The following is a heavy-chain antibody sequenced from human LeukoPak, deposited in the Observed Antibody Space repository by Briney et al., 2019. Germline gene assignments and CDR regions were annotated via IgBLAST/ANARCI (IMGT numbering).Heavy chain of an antibody. V-gene: IGHV4-34*01. CDR1: GGSFSGYY. CDR3: ARGYRLNPIH. J-gene: IGHJ4*02. Sequence: SETLSLTCAVYGGSFSGYYWSWIRQPPGQGLEWIGEINDSETTNHNPSLKSRVTISVDTSKNQFSLKLTSVTAADTALYYCARGYRLNPIHWGQGSLVTVSS. CDR2: INDSETT. D-gene: IGHD2-8*01.